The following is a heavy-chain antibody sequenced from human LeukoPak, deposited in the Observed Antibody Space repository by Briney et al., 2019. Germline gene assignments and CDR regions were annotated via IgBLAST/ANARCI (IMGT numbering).Heavy chain of an antibody. V-gene: IGHV1-69*13. CDR3: ARISTYGDYDPGYWYFDL. CDR2: IIPIFGTA. CDR1: GGTFSIYA. J-gene: IGHJ2*01. D-gene: IGHD4-17*01. Sequence: SVKVSCKASGGTFSIYAISWVRQAPGQGLEWMGGIIPIFGTANYAQKFQGRVTITADESTSTAYMELSSLRSEDTAVYYCARISTYGDYDPGYWYFDLWGRGTLVTVSS.